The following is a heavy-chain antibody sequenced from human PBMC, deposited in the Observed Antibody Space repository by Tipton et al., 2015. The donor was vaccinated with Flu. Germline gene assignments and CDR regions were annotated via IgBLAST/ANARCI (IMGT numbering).Heavy chain of an antibody. CDR2: VGTNPNTDAA. CDR3: TRVPVVGDYFLS. Sequence: SLRLSCTASGFTFSGSALHWVRQAPGKGLEWVGRVGTNPNTDAAAYAASVKGSFTISRDDLKNTASLQMNSLKTEVKAVYYCTRVPVVGDYFLSWGQGSLVTFST. D-gene: IGHD6-19*01. J-gene: IGHJ4*02. V-gene: IGHV3-73*01. CDR1: GFTFSGSA.